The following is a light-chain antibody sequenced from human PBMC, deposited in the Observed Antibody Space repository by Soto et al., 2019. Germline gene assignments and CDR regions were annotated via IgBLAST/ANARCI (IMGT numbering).Light chain of an antibody. CDR2: SNN. V-gene: IGLV1-44*01. CDR3: SSWDDSLNGVV. Sequence: QAVVTQPPSASGTPGQRVTISCSGSSSNIGSYTVNWYQQLPGAAPKLLFYSNNRRPSGVAVPDRFSASKSGTSASLAISGLQAEDEADYYCSSWDDSLNGVVFCGGTKLTVL. J-gene: IGLJ2*01. CDR1: SSNIGSYT.